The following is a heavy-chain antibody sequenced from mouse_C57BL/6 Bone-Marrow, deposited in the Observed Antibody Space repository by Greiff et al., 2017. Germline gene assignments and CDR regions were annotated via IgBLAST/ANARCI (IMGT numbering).Heavy chain of an antibody. Sequence: EVQRVESGGGLVQPKGSLKLSCAASGFSFNTYAMNWVRQAPGKGLEWVARIRSKSNNYATYYADSVKDRFTISRDDSESMLYLQMNNLKTEDTAMYYCVRDYYGSFDVWGTGTTVTVSS. CDR2: IRSKSNNYAT. J-gene: IGHJ1*03. V-gene: IGHV10-1*01. CDR3: VRDYYGSFDV. CDR1: GFSFNTYA. D-gene: IGHD1-1*01.